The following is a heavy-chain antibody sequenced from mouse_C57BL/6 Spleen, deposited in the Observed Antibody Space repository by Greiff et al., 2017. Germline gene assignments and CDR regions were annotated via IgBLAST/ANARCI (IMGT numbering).Heavy chain of an antibody. Sequence: VQLKQSGPELVKPGASVKISCKASGYTFTDYYMNWVKQSHGKSLEWIGDINPNNGGTSYNQKFKGKATLTVDKSSSTAYMELRSLTSEDSAVYYCARIYYDYDGGFYAMDYWGQGTSVTVSS. V-gene: IGHV1-26*01. CDR2: INPNNGGT. D-gene: IGHD2-4*01. J-gene: IGHJ4*01. CDR1: GYTFTDYY. CDR3: ARIYYDYDGGFYAMDY.